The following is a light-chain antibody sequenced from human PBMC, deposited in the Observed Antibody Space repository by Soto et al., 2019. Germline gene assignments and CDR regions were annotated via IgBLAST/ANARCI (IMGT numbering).Light chain of an antibody. J-gene: IGKJ1*01. CDR1: QSVSSY. CDR2: DAS. V-gene: IGKV3-11*01. CDR3: QQRSNWPPT. Sequence: EIVLTQSPATLSLSPGERATLSCRASQSVSSYLAWYQQKPGQAPRLLIYDASNRATGIPARFSGSGSGTDFTLTISSLEPEDFAVYYCQQRSNWPPTFGQGTMGDIK.